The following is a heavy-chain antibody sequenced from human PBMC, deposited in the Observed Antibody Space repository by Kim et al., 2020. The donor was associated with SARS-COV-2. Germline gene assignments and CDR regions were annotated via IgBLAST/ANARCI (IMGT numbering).Heavy chain of an antibody. Sequence: SETLSLTCDVSGASISSVSYSWSWIRQPPGQDLEWIAFIYQSGGIYYNPSLKSRVTISMDRTKHQFSLTLTSVTAADTAVYYCARGPYSGDFDYWVQGT. J-gene: IGHJ4*02. D-gene: IGHD4-4*01. V-gene: IGHV4-30-2*01. CDR1: GASISSVSYS. CDR2: IYQSGGI. CDR3: ARGPYSGDFDY.